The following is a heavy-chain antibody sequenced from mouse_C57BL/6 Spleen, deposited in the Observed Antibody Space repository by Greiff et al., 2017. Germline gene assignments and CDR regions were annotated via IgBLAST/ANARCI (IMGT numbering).Heavy chain of an antibody. CDR1: GYSITSGYD. D-gene: IGHD2-4*01. V-gene: IGHV3-1*01. CDR3: ARGIYYDYDGYWYFDV. J-gene: IGHJ1*03. Sequence: VQLKESGPGMVKPSQSLSLTCTVTGYSITSGYDWHWIRHFPGNKLEWMGYISYSGSTNYNPSLKSRISITHDTSKNHFFLKLNSVTTEDTATYYCARGIYYDYDGYWYFDVWGTGTTVTVSS. CDR2: ISYSGST.